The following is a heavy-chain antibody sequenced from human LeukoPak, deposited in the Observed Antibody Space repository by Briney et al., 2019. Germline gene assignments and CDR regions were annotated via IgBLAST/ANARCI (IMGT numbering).Heavy chain of an antibody. J-gene: IGHJ4*02. V-gene: IGHV3-23*01. CDR2: ISDSGGST. CDR3: AKRSDGYSGFDY. CDR1: GFTFPSYA. D-gene: IGHD5-18*01. Sequence: GGSLRLSCAASGFTFPSYAMSWVRQAPGKGLNWVSAISDSGGSTYYAASVTGRFTISRDNSKNTLHLQMNSLRAEDTAVYYCAKRSDGYSGFDYWGQGTLVTLSS.